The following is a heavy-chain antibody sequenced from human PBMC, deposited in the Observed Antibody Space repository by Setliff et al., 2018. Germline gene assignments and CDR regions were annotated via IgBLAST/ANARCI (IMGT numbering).Heavy chain of an antibody. CDR1: GYSISRGYY. Sequence: LPCAVSGYSISRGYYWGWVRQPPGKGLEWIATIYYGVGTYYNPSLKSRVTISLDMSKDQFSLRLNSLTAADTAVYYCARRETYYNFWSGYYAYWGQGTLVTVSS. CDR2: IYYGVGT. D-gene: IGHD3-3*01. V-gene: IGHV4-38-2*01. CDR3: ARRETYYNFWSGYYAY. J-gene: IGHJ4*02.